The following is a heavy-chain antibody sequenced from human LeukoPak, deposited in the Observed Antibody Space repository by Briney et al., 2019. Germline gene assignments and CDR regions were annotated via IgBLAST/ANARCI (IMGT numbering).Heavy chain of an antibody. D-gene: IGHD3-22*01. J-gene: IGHJ4*02. CDR3: ARDPSGDSSGYPFDH. Sequence: GASVKVSCKASGYTFIGYYMQWVRQAPGQGPEWMGWINPDSGVTNYAQKFQGRVTMTRDTSISTAYMEVSRLRSDDTAVYYCARDPSGDSSGYPFDHWGQGTLSPSPQ. CDR2: INPDSGVT. V-gene: IGHV1-2*02. CDR1: GYTFIGYY.